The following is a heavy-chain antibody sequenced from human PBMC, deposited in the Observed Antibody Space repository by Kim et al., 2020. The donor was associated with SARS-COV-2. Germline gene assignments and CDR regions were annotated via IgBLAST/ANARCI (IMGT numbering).Heavy chain of an antibody. J-gene: IGHJ4*02. D-gene: IGHD6-19*01. CDR1: GFTFSIYG. CDR2: ISYDGKIQ. CDR3: ARDILVAGSTGWYAGDH. V-gene: IGHV3-33*05. Sequence: GGSLRLSCAASGFTFSIYGMHWVRQAPGKGLEWLALISYDGKIQYYTDSLRGRFTISRDNSENTLYLQMTSLRAEDTAIYYCARDILVAGSTGWYAGDHWGQGTLVTVSS.